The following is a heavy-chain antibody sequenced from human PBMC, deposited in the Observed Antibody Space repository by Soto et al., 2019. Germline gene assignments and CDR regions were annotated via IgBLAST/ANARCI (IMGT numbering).Heavy chain of an antibody. Sequence: SETLSLTCAVSGGSISSGGYYWGWIRQHPGKGLEWIGYIYYRGSTYYNPSLQSRVTISVDTSKNQFSLKLSSVTAAETAVYYCARDAMGYFDWLLPHYYYYGMDVWGQGTTVT. CDR2: IYYRGST. CDR1: GGSISSGGYY. J-gene: IGHJ6*02. V-gene: IGHV4-31*11. CDR3: ARDAMGYFDWLLPHYYYYGMDV. D-gene: IGHD3-9*01.